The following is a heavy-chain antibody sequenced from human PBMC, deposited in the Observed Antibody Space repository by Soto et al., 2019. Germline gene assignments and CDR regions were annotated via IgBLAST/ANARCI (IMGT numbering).Heavy chain of an antibody. V-gene: IGHV1-69*08. J-gene: IGHJ6*02. Sequence: QVQLVQSGAEVKKPGSSVKVSCKASGGTFSSYTISWVRQAPGQGLEWMGRIIPILGIANYAQKLQGRVTITADKSTSTAYMELSSLRSEDTAVYYCARDKRIAVAGTPYYYYGMDVWGQGTTVTVSS. CDR1: GGTFSSYT. CDR3: ARDKRIAVAGTPYYYYGMDV. D-gene: IGHD6-19*01. CDR2: IIPILGIA.